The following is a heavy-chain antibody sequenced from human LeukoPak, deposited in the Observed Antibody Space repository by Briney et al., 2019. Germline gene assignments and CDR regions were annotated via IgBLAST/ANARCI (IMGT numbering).Heavy chain of an antibody. CDR2: ISWNSGSI. V-gene: IGHV3-9*01. D-gene: IGHD3-10*01. J-gene: IGHJ5*02. Sequence: GGSLRLSCAASGFTFDDYAMHWVRQAPGKGLEWVSGISWNSGSIGYADSVKGRFTISRDNSKNTLYLQMNSLRAEDTAVYYCAENGIRGVTPTWFDPWGQGTLVTVSS. CDR1: GFTFDDYA. CDR3: AENGIRGVTPTWFDP.